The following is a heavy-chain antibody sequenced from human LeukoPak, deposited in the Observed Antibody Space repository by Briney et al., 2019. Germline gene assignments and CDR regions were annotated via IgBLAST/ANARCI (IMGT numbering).Heavy chain of an antibody. CDR3: ARCPYYYGSGSYYMDV. Sequence: GGSLRLSCAASGFTFSSYGMHWVRQAPGKGLEWVAVISYDGSNKYYADSVKGRFTISRDNSKNTLYLQMNSLRAEDTAVYYCARCPYYYGSGSYYMDVWGKGTTVTVSS. V-gene: IGHV3-30*03. CDR1: GFTFSSYG. CDR2: ISYDGSNK. D-gene: IGHD3-10*01. J-gene: IGHJ6*03.